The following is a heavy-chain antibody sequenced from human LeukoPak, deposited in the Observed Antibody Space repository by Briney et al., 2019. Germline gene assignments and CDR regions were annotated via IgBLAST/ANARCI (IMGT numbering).Heavy chain of an antibody. CDR2: ISSSGNYI. D-gene: IGHD4-23*01. V-gene: IGHV3-21*01. J-gene: IGHJ4*02. CDR3: ARFSVVTGFDY. CDR1: GFTFSSYS. Sequence: GGSLRLSCAASGFTFSSYSMNWVRQAPGKGLEWVSSISSSGNYIYYADSVKGRFTISRDNAKNSLYLQMNSLRAEDTAVYYCARFSVVTGFDYWGQGALVTVSS.